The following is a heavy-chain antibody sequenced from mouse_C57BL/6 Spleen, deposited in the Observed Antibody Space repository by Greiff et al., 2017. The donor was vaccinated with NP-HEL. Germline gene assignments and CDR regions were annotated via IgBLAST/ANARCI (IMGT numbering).Heavy chain of an antibody. CDR2: FHPNSGST. CDR1: GYTFTSYW. J-gene: IGHJ2*01. V-gene: IGHV1-64*01. CDR3: ARRTTEEDFDY. D-gene: IGHD1-1*01. Sequence: VQLQESGAELVKPGASVKLSCKASGYTFTSYWMHWVKQRPGQGLEWIGMFHPNSGSTNYNEKFKSKATLTVDKSSSTAYMQLSSLTSEDSAVYYCARRTTEEDFDYWGQGTTLTVSS.